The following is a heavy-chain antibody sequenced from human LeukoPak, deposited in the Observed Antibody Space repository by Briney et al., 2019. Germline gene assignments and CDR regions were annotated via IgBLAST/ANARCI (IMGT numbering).Heavy chain of an antibody. CDR3: ARRSYGSASPLRMDV. CDR2: IYYSGST. D-gene: IGHD3-10*01. Sequence: PSETLSLTCTVSGGSISSYYWTWIRQPPGKGLGWGGYIYYSGSTNYNPSLKSRVTISVDTSKNQFSLKLSSVTAADTAVYYCARRSYGSASPLRMDVWGQGTTVTVSS. V-gene: IGHV4-59*08. J-gene: IGHJ6*02. CDR1: GGSISSYY.